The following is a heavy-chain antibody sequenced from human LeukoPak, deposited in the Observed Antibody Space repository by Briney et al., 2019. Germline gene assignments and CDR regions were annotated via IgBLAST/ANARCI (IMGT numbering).Heavy chain of an antibody. V-gene: IGHV1-2*02. Sequence: GASVKVSCKASGYTFTGYYMHWVRQAPGQGLEWMGWINPNSGGTNYAQKFQGRVTMTRDTSISTAYMELSRLRSDDTAVYYCARVYGIVVVPRSDAFDIWGQGTMVTVSS. CDR2: INPNSGGT. CDR3: ARVYGIVVVPRSDAFDI. D-gene: IGHD2-2*01. CDR1: GYTFTGYY. J-gene: IGHJ3*02.